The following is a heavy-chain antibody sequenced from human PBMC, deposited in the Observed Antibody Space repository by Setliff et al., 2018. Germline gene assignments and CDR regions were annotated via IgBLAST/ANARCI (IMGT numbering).Heavy chain of an antibody. Sequence: SETLSLTCTVSGGSISNYYWSWIRQPAGKGLEWIGRIYTSGSTNYNPSLKSRVTMSIDTSKNQFSLKLSSVTAADTAVYYCARVSYSFWSGSYYFYYMDVWGKGTTVTVSS. CDR2: IYTSGST. V-gene: IGHV4-4*07. CDR3: ARVSYSFWSGSYYFYYMDV. D-gene: IGHD3-3*01. J-gene: IGHJ6*03. CDR1: GGSISNYY.